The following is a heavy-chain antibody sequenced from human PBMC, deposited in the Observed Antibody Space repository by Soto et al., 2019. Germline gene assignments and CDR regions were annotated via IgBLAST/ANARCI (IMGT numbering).Heavy chain of an antibody. CDR2: IYPGDSDT. V-gene: IGHV5-51*01. Sequence: PGGSLELSGKGSGYSFTSYWIGWVRQMPGKGLEWMGIIYPGDSDTRYSPSFQGQVTISADKSISTAYLQWSSLKASDTAMYYCARAVTPNYYYYGMDVWGQGTTVTVSS. CDR3: ARAVTPNYYYYGMDV. J-gene: IGHJ6*02. D-gene: IGHD5-18*01. CDR1: GYSFTSYW.